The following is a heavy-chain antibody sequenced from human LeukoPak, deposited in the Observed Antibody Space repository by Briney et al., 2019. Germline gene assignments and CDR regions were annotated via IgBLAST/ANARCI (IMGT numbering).Heavy chain of an antibody. CDR3: ARGDGYNSDLY. D-gene: IGHD5-24*01. CDR1: GGSISSGGYS. Sequence: SETLSLTCAVSGGSISSGGYSWSWIRQPPGKGLEWIGYIYHSGSTYYNPSLKSRVTISVDTSKNQFSLKLSSVTAADTAVYYCARGDGYNSDLYWGQGTLVTVSS. J-gene: IGHJ4*02. CDR2: IYHSGST. V-gene: IGHV4-30-2*01.